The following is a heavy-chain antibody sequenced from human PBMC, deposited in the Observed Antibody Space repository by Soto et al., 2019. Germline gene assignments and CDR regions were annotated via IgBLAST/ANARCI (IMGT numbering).Heavy chain of an antibody. Sequence: QVQVVESGGGVVQPGRSLTLSCAASGFTFSTYAMHWVRQAPGKGLVWVAVISYDGSNEYYVDSVKGRFTISSDNSKNTPYLQMNSLREEDTAVYYCARGSAGLYNSGTRLDWRQGTLFTVSS. V-gene: IGHV3-30-3*01. CDR1: GFTFSTYA. D-gene: IGHD3-10*01. J-gene: IGHJ4*02. CDR3: ARGSAGLYNSGTRLD. CDR2: ISYDGSNE.